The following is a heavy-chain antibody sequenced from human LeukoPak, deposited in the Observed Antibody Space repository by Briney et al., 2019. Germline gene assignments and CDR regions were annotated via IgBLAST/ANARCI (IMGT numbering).Heavy chain of an antibody. CDR3: ARQWLALDS. CDR1: GFTFSSNA. V-gene: IGHV3-23*01. CDR2: ISGSGGST. J-gene: IGHJ4*02. Sequence: GGSLRLSCAASGFTFSSNAMSWVRQAPGKGLEWVSYISGSGGSTYYADSVKGRFTISRDNSMNTVYLQMSSLRAEDTAVYYCARQWLALDSWGQGTLVTVSS. D-gene: IGHD6-19*01.